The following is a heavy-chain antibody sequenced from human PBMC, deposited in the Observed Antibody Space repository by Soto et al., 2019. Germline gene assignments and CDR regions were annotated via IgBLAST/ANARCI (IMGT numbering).Heavy chain of an antibody. J-gene: IGHJ4*02. CDR3: ARDYYKYYDSSGYYRSPAY. CDR2: ISYDGSDK. Sequence: LRLSCAASGFTFSSYAMHWVRQAPGKGLEWVALISYDGSDKDYADSVKGRFTISRDNSRNTLFLQMNSLRAEDTAVYYCARDYYKYYDSSGYYRSPAYWGQGTLVTVSS. CDR1: GFTFSSYA. V-gene: IGHV3-30-3*01. D-gene: IGHD3-22*01.